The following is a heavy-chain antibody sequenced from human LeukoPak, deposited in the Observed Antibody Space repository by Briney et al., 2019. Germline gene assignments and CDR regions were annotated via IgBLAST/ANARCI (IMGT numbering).Heavy chain of an antibody. CDR3: ATKQWLAPPPDS. V-gene: IGHV3-23*01. CDR1: GFTFSNYA. Sequence: GGSLRLSCAASGFTFSNYAMSWVRQAPGKGLEWVSSISDTGGATYYAESVKGRFTISRDNARNTFYLQLTSPRDEDTALYYCATKQWLAPPPDSWGQGTPVTVSS. D-gene: IGHD6-19*01. CDR2: ISDTGGAT. J-gene: IGHJ4*02.